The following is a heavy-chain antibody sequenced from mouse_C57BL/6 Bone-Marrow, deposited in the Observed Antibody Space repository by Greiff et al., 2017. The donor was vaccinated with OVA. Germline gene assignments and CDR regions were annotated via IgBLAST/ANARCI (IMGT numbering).Heavy chain of an antibody. Sequence: QVQLQQSGPGLVAPSQSLSITCTVSGFSLTSYAISWVRQPPGKGLEWLGVIWTGGGTNYNSALNSRLSISKDNSKSQVFLKMNSLQTDDTARYYCASPAYDGYYNYYAMDYWGQGTSVTVSS. CDR3: ASPAYDGYYNYYAMDY. CDR1: GFSLTSYA. D-gene: IGHD2-3*01. V-gene: IGHV2-9-1*01. CDR2: IWTGGGT. J-gene: IGHJ4*01.